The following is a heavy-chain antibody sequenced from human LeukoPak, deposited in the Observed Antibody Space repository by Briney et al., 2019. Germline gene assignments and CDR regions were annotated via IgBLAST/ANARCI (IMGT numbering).Heavy chain of an antibody. J-gene: IGHJ4*02. CDR2: MNPNSGNT. Sequence: RASVTVSCKASGYTFTSYDINWVRQATGQGLEWMGWMNPNSGNTGYAQKFQGRVTMTRNTSISTACMELSSLRSEDTAVYYCARVWCGGSCYPSEWGQGTLVTVSS. D-gene: IGHD2-15*01. CDR3: ARVWCGGSCYPSE. CDR1: GYTFTSYD. V-gene: IGHV1-8*01.